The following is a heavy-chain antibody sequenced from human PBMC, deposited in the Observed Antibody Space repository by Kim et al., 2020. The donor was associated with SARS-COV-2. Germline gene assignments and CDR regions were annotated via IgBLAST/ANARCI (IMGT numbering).Heavy chain of an antibody. Sequence: ASVKVSCKASGYTFTGHIVHWVRQAPGHGLEWLGCIYPANGDIHYAQKFRGRVTVSKDTSIDTTYMDLTGLTSDDTAIYYCTREGDGFDYWGQGTMVTVPS. CDR2: IYPANGDI. J-gene: IGHJ3*01. CDR3: TREGDGFDY. V-gene: IGHV1-2*02. CDR1: GYTFTGHI.